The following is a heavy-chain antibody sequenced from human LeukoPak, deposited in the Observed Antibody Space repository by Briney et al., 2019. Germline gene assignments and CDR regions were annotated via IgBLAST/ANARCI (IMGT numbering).Heavy chain of an antibody. CDR1: GFTFSDYS. V-gene: IGHV3-21*01. D-gene: IGHD2-2*01. Sequence: KTGGSLRLSCAASGFTFSDYSMNWVRQAPGKGLEWVSAISGSSDAIYYADSVKGRFTISRDNAKKSLYLQMNSLRPEDTAVYYCAKGYCSGTSCYSGLDWGQGTLVTVSS. CDR3: AKGYCSGTSCYSGLD. CDR2: ISGSSDAI. J-gene: IGHJ4*02.